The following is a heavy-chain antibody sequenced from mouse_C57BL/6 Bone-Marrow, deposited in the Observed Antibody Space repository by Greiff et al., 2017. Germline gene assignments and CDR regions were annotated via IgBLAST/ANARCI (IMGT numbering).Heavy chain of an antibody. CDR3: ARERNWDEWYFDV. Sequence: EVHLVESGGGLVKPGGSLKLSCAASGFTFSSYAMSWVRQTPEKRLEWVATISDGGSYTYYPDNVKGRFTISRDNAKNNLYLQMSHLKSEDTARYYCARERNWDEWYFDVWGTGTTVTVSS. V-gene: IGHV5-4*01. CDR1: GFTFSSYA. CDR2: ISDGGSYT. J-gene: IGHJ1*03. D-gene: IGHD4-1*02.